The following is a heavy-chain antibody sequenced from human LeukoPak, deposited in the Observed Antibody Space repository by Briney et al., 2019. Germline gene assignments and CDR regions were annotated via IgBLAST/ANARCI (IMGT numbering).Heavy chain of an antibody. CDR3: ARDRGLDY. CDR2: ITGSGGTI. J-gene: IGHJ4*02. V-gene: IGHV3-48*04. D-gene: IGHD3-10*01. Sequence: GGSLRLSCAASEFTFSNYPMIWVRQAPGRGLDWVSTITGSGGTIYYADSVKGRFTISRDNAKNSLYLQMNSLRAEDTAVYYCARDRGLDYWGQGTLVTVSS. CDR1: EFTFSNYP.